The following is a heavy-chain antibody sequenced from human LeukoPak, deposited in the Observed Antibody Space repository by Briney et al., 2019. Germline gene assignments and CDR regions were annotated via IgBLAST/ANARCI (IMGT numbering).Heavy chain of an antibody. Sequence: GGSLRLSCAASGFTFSSYAMSWVRQAPGKGLGWVSAISGSGGSTYYADSVKGRFTISRDNSKNTLYLQMNSLRAEDTAVYYCAKDPDYYDSSGYHYFDYWGQGTLVTVSS. CDR1: GFTFSSYA. CDR3: AKDPDYYDSSGYHYFDY. V-gene: IGHV3-23*01. D-gene: IGHD3-22*01. CDR2: ISGSGGST. J-gene: IGHJ4*02.